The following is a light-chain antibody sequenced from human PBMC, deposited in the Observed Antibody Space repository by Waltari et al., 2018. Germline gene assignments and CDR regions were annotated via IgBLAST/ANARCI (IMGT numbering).Light chain of an antibody. CDR3: QQFGSSPIT. CDR2: AES. V-gene: IGKV3-20*01. CDR1: ESVSSSH. Sequence: EIVLTQSPGTLSLSPGERATLSCRASESVSSSHLAWYQQKPGQAPRLLIYAESYRATGIPDRFSGSGSGTDFTLTISRLEPEDFAVYYCQQFGSSPITFGGGTKVEIK. J-gene: IGKJ4*01.